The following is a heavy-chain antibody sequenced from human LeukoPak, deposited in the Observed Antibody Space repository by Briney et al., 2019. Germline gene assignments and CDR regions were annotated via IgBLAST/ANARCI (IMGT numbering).Heavy chain of an antibody. CDR1: GFTFSSYG. J-gene: IGHJ6*02. Sequence: GRSLRLSCAACGFTFSSYGMHGGRQAPGKGVGWGAVISYDGSNKYYADSVKGRFTISRDNSKNTLYLQMNSLRAEDTAVYYCAKDWSFYYYGMDVWGQGTTVTVSS. D-gene: IGHD3-16*02. CDR2: ISYDGSNK. CDR3: AKDWSFYYYGMDV. V-gene: IGHV3-30*18.